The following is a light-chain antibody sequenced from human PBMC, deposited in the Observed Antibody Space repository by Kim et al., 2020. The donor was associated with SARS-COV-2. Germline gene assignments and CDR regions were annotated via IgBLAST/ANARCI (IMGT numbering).Light chain of an antibody. CDR2: NTD. Sequence: PGGTVPVTCGSNTGPVTSGHYAYWFQQKPGQAPRSLIYNTDTRQPWTPARFSGSLLGDKAALTLSGAQAEDEADYYCLLSYTGGQVFGGGTQLTVL. CDR1: TGPVTSGHY. CDR3: LLSYTGGQV. J-gene: IGLJ2*01. V-gene: IGLV7-46*01.